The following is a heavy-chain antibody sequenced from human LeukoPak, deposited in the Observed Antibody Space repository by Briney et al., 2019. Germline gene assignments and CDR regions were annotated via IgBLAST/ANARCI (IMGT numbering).Heavy chain of an antibody. CDR3: AKGSSGWPEVGWGIDY. D-gene: IGHD6-19*01. Sequence: GGSLRLSCAASGFTFSTYAMSWVRQAPGKGLEWVSATSGSGGGVYYADSVKGLFTISRDNSKNTLYLQINSLRADDTALYYCAKGSSGWPEVGWGIDYWGQGTLVTVSS. CDR2: TSGSGGGV. V-gene: IGHV3-23*01. J-gene: IGHJ4*02. CDR1: GFTFSTYA.